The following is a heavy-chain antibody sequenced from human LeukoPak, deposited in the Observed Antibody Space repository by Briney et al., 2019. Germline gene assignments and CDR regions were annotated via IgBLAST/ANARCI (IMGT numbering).Heavy chain of an antibody. Sequence: SETLSLTCTVSGGSISSGSYYWSWIRQPAGKGLEWIGRIYTSGSTNYNPSLKSRVTISVDTSKNQFSLKLSSVTAADTAVYYCAREDDFWSGYYHFDYWGQGTLVTVSS. J-gene: IGHJ4*02. D-gene: IGHD3-3*01. CDR3: AREDDFWSGYYHFDY. V-gene: IGHV4-61*02. CDR1: GGSISSGSYY. CDR2: IYTSGST.